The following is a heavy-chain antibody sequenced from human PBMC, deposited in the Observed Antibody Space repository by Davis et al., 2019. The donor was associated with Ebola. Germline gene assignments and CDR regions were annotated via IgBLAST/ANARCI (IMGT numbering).Heavy chain of an antibody. J-gene: IGHJ4*02. V-gene: IGHV3-30-3*01. Sequence: GESLKISCAASGFSFSSYAMHWVRQSPGKGLEWVAVISHDGSTKYYADSVKGRFTISRDNSENTLYLQMSSLTVDDTAVYYCVRAVFHEVLDYWGQGTPVTVSS. CDR2: ISHDGSTK. CDR3: VRAVFHEVLDY. CDR1: GFSFSSYA. D-gene: IGHD3-3*01.